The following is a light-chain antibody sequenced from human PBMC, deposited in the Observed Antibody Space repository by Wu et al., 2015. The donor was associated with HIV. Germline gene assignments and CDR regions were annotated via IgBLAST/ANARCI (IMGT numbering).Light chain of an antibody. Sequence: DIQMTQSPSTLSASVGDRVTITCRASQSISNWLAWYQQKPGKAPKLLIYKASSLESGVPSRFSGSGSGTEFTLTISSLQPDDFATYYCQQYNSYWRTFGQGTKVE. J-gene: IGKJ1*01. V-gene: IGKV1-5*03. CDR1: QSISNW. CDR3: QQYNSYWRT. CDR2: KAS.